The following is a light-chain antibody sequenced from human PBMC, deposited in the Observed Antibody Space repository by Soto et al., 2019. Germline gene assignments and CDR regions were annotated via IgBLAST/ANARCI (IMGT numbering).Light chain of an antibody. V-gene: IGLV1-40*01. CDR2: GNS. CDR3: QSYDSSLSAFYV. J-gene: IGLJ1*01. Sequence: QSVLTLPPSVSGAPGQRVTISCTGSSSNIGAGYDVHWYQQLPGTAPKLLIYGNSNRPSGVPDRFSGSKSGTSASLAITGLQAEDEADYYCQSYDSSLSAFYVFGTGTKLTVL. CDR1: SSNIGAGYD.